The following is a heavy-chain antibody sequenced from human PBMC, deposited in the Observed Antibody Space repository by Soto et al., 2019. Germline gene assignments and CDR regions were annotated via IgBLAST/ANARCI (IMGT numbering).Heavy chain of an antibody. J-gene: IGHJ2*01. CDR3: ARDVKRRGWYFDL. V-gene: IGHV4-4*07. CDR1: GGSISSYY. CDR2: IYTSGRT. Sequence: QVQLQESGPGLVKPAETLSLTCTVSGGSISSYYWSCIQQPAGKGLELIGRIYTSGRTNYNHSLKRRVPMSVDTYNNQVSLKLSSVTSADTAVCYCARDVKRRGWYFDLWGRGTLVS.